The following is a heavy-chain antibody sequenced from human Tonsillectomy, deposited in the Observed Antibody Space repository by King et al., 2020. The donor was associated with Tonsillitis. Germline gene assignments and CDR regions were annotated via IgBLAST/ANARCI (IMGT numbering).Heavy chain of an antibody. CDR3: TTDITICGVVIIPEENYFDY. CDR2: SKSKTDGGTT. CDR1: GFTFSNAW. V-gene: IGHV3-15*01. J-gene: IGHJ4*02. Sequence: VQLVESGGGLVKPGGSLRLSCAASGFTFSNAWMSWVRQAPGKGLEWVGRSKSKTDGGTTDYAAPVKGRFTISRDDSKNTLYLQMNSLKTEDTAVYYCTTDITICGVVIIPEENYFDYWGQGTLVTVSS. D-gene: IGHD3-3*01.